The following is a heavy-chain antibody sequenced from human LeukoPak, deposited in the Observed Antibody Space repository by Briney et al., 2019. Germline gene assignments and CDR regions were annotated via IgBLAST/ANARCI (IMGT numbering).Heavy chain of an antibody. CDR1: GFTFSSYS. J-gene: IGHJ4*02. V-gene: IGHV3-48*02. CDR3: ARDENWTFDY. Sequence: GGSLRLSCVASGFTFSSYSMTWVRQAPGKALEWVSYISSGSGTSTYAESVKGRFTISRDTAKNSLYLQMNSLRDDDTGVYYCARDENWTFDYWGQGALVTVSS. D-gene: IGHD1-1*01. CDR2: ISSGSGTS.